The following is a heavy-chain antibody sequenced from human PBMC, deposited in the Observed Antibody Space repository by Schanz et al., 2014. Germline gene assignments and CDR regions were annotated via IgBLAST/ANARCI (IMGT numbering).Heavy chain of an antibody. CDR2: ISHDGNNK. Sequence: QAQLVESGGGVVQPGRSLRLSCAASGFAFRSYAMHWVRQAPGKGLEWAALISHDGNNKHYVDSVEGRFTISRDNSKNTLFLQMDSLRVEDTAVYYCAKYGGGYSYGFVEYWGQGILVTVSS. V-gene: IGHV3-30-3*01. CDR3: AKYGGGYSYGFVEY. J-gene: IGHJ4*02. D-gene: IGHD5-18*01. CDR1: GFAFRSYA.